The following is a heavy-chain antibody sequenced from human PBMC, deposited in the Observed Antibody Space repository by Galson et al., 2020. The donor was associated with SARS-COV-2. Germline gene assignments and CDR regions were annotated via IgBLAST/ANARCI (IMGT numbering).Heavy chain of an antibody. J-gene: IGHJ4*02. CDR3: TKDDIRGNNTNFDH. Sequence: GGSLRLSCVASGFSFTVTWITWVRQAPGNLRGWVGRIKNLTDWATTGYSAPVKGRFVISRDDSNDTLFLEMNSLKIEDTGVYYCTKDDIRGNNTNFDHWGEGTLVTVSS. CDR1: GFSFTVTW. CDR2: IKNLTDWATT. V-gene: IGHV3-15*05. D-gene: IGHD5-12*01.